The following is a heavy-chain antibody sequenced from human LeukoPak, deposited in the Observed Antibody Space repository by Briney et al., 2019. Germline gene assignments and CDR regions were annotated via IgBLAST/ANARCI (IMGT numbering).Heavy chain of an antibody. J-gene: IGHJ3*02. Sequence: PSETLSLTCTVSGDSISSGDYYWSWIRQPAGKGLEWIGRISSSGSTNYNPSLKSRVTISVDTSKNQFSLKLSSVTAADTAVYYCARHDRGAFDIWGQGTMVTVSS. V-gene: IGHV4-61*02. D-gene: IGHD3-10*02. CDR1: GDSISSGDYY. CDR3: ARHDRGAFDI. CDR2: ISSSGST.